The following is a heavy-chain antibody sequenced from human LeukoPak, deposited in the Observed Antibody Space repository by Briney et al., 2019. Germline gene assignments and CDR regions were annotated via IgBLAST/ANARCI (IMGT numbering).Heavy chain of an antibody. V-gene: IGHV3-21*01. Sequence: GGSLRLSCAASGFTFSSYSMNWVRQAPGKGLEWVSSISSSSSYIYYADSVKGRFTISRDNAKNSLYLQMNSLRAEDTAVYYCARDRPPYIVVVPAAIPPEYFQHWGQGTLVTVSS. J-gene: IGHJ1*01. CDR2: ISSSSSYI. D-gene: IGHD2-2*02. CDR3: ARDRPPYIVVVPAAIPPEYFQH. CDR1: GFTFSSYS.